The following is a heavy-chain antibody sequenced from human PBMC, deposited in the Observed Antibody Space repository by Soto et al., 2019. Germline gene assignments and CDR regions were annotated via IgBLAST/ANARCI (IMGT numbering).Heavy chain of an antibody. V-gene: IGHV1-46*01. CDR1: GYTFTSYY. CDR2: INPSGGST. Sequence: AAVKVSCKASGYTFTSYYMHWVRQAPGQGLEWMGIINPSGGSTSYAQKFQGRVTMTRDTSTSTVYMELSSLRSEDTAVYYCARAGGGLRPFDYWGQGTLVTVSS. J-gene: IGHJ4*02. D-gene: IGHD3-16*01. CDR3: ARAGGGLRPFDY.